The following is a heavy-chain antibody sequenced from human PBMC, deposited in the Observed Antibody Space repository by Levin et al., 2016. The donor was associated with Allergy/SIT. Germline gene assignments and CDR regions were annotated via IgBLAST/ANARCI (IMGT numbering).Heavy chain of an antibody. Sequence: GSLRLSCAVYGGSFSGYYWSWIRQPPGKGLEWIGEINHSGSTNYNPSLKSRVTISVDTSKNQFSLKLSSVTAADTAVYYCARGLGRAMVRGVIRPSRYFDYWGQGTLVTVSS. J-gene: IGHJ4*02. D-gene: IGHD3-10*01. V-gene: IGHV4-34*01. CDR2: INHSGST. CDR3: ARGLGRAMVRGVIRPSRYFDY. CDR1: GGSFSGYY.